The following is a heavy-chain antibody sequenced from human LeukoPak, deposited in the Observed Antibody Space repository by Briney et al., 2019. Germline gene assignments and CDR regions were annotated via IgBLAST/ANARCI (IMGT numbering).Heavy chain of an antibody. D-gene: IGHD2-2*01. Sequence: ASVKVSCKASGYTFTSYGISWVRQAPGQGLEWMGWISAYNGNTNYAQKLQGRVTMTTDTSTSTAYMELRSLRSDDTAVHYCARVGSCSSTSCLGTYYYMDVWGKGTTVTVSS. V-gene: IGHV1-18*01. CDR2: ISAYNGNT. CDR3: ARVGSCSSTSCLGTYYYMDV. CDR1: GYTFTSYG. J-gene: IGHJ6*03.